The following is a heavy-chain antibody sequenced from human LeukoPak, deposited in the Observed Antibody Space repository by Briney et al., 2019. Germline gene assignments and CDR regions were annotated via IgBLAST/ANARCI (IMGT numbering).Heavy chain of an antibody. CDR1: GGSISSYY. V-gene: IGHV4-4*07. Sequence: SETLCLTCTASGGSISSYYWSWIRQPAGKGLEWIGRIYTSGSANYNPSLKSRVTMSVDTSRNHFSLQLSSVTAADTAVYYCARGSYVRGVSFDYWGQGTLVTASS. J-gene: IGHJ4*02. CDR2: IYTSGSA. D-gene: IGHD3-10*01. CDR3: ARGSYVRGVSFDY.